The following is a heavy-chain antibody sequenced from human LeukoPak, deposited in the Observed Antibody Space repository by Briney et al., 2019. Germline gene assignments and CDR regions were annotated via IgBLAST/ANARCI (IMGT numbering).Heavy chain of an antibody. D-gene: IGHD5-18*01. Sequence: PGGSLRLSCAASGFTFSSYGMHWVRQAPGQGLEWVAVISYDGSNKYYADSVKGRFTIPRDNSKNTLYLQMDSLRAEDTAVCYCAVHSYGRQLGFDYWGQGTLVTVSS. CDR1: GFTFSSYG. CDR2: ISYDGSNK. J-gene: IGHJ4*02. CDR3: AVHSYGRQLGFDY. V-gene: IGHV3-30*03.